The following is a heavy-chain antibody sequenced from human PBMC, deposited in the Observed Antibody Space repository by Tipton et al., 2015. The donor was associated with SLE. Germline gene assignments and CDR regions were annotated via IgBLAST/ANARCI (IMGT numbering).Heavy chain of an antibody. D-gene: IGHD3-22*01. CDR2: VFRGGSA. CDR1: GDSLSGQY. Sequence: TLSLTCSVYGDSLSGQYWSWIRQPPGKGLEWIGEVFRGGSANYNPSLKSRVSMSVGSSKNQFFLDLNSVTAADTAVYYCARGNYDSSGHYVGGWYYFDYWGRGTLVTVSS. J-gene: IGHJ4*02. V-gene: IGHV4-59*11. CDR3: ARGNYDSSGHYVGGWYYFDY.